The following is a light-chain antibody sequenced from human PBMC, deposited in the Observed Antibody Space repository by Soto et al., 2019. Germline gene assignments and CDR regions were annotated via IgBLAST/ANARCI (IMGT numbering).Light chain of an antibody. CDR1: QAISNY. V-gene: IGKV1-27*01. J-gene: IGKJ1*01. CDR2: AAS. Sequence: DIQMTQSPSSLSAAVGDRVTIACRASQAISNYLAWYQQKPGRAPKLLIFAASTLQSGVPSRFSGSGSGTAFTLTISSLQPEDVATYYCQKYDSAPAWTFGQGTMVEIK. CDR3: QKYDSAPAWT.